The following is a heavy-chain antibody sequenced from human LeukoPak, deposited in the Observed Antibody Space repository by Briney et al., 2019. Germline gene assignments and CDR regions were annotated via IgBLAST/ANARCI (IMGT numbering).Heavy chain of an antibody. V-gene: IGHV3-23*01. Sequence: GPCLRLSRATSGFAFNTNAMTSASQPPRKGLELVSDISARGDVTYYAHSVEGRFSISRDNSNNTLFLHMRGLRGEDTAIYFCARSQWDMTYYLGSWGQGTLVAVSS. D-gene: IGHD2-15*01. J-gene: IGHJ4*02. CDR1: GFAFNTNA. CDR2: ISARGDVT. CDR3: ARSQWDMTYYLGS.